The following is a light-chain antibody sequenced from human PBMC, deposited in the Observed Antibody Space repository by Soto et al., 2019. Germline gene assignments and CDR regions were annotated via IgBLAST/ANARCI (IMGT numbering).Light chain of an antibody. J-gene: IGKJ2*01. CDR2: RVS. CDR3: MQATQYRPYT. Sequence: DIVLTQTPLSSPVTLGQPASISCRSSQSLVHSDGNTYLSWLQQRPGQPPRLLIYRVSNRFSGXPXRXXGSGAVTDFTLKISRVEAEDVGVYYCMQATQYRPYTFGQGTKLEIK. CDR1: QSLVHSDGNTY. V-gene: IGKV2-24*01.